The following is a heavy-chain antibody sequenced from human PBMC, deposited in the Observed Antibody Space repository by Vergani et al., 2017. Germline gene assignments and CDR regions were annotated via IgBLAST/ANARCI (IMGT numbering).Heavy chain of an antibody. CDR1: GFTVSSNY. J-gene: IGHJ6*03. CDR2: IYSGGST. Sequence: EVQLLESGGGLVQPGGSLRLSCAASGFTVSSNYMSWVRQAPGKGLEWVSVIYSGGSTYYADSVKGRFTISRDNSKNTLYLQMNSLRAEDTAVYYCARVGYCSGGSCYYMDVWGKGTTVTVSS. D-gene: IGHD2-15*01. V-gene: IGHV3-53*01. CDR3: ARVGYCSGGSCYYMDV.